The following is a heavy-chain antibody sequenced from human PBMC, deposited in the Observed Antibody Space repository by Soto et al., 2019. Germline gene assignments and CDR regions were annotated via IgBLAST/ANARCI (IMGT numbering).Heavy chain of an antibody. CDR3: ARHYDFWSGYSYFDY. D-gene: IGHD3-3*01. V-gene: IGHV4-31*03. J-gene: IGHJ4*02. Sequence: SETLSLTCTVSGGSISSGGYYWSWIRQHPGKGLEWIGYIYDSGSTYYNPSLKSRVTISVDTSKNQFSLKLSSVTAADTAVYYCARHYDFWSGYSYFDYWGQGTLVTVSS. CDR2: IYDSGST. CDR1: GGSISSGGYY.